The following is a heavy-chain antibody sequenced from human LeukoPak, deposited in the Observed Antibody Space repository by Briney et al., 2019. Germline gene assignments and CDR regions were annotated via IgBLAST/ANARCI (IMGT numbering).Heavy chain of an antibody. CDR3: AREGAYGDLDY. CDR2: IYSGGST. CDR1: GFTFSDYY. D-gene: IGHD4-17*01. V-gene: IGHV3-66*01. J-gene: IGHJ4*02. Sequence: GGSLRLSCAASGFTFSDYYMSWIRQAPGKGLEWVSVIYSGGSTYYADSVKGRFTISRDNSKNTLYLQMNSLRAEDTAVYYCAREGAYGDLDYWGQGTLVTVSS.